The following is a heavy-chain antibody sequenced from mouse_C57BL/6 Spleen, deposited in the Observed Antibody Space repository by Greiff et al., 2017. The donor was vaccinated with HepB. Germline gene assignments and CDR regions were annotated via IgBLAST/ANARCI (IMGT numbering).Heavy chain of an antibody. Sequence: EVQRVESGGGLVQPKGSLKLSCAASGFTFNTYAMHWVRQAPGKGLEWVARIRSKSSNYATYYADSVKDRFTISRDDSQSMLYLQMNNLKTEDTAMYYCVRALEIYYEWYFDVWGTGTTVTVSS. CDR3: VRALEIYYEWYFDV. CDR1: GFTFNTYA. D-gene: IGHD2-4*01. V-gene: IGHV10-3*01. J-gene: IGHJ1*03. CDR2: IRSKSSNYAT.